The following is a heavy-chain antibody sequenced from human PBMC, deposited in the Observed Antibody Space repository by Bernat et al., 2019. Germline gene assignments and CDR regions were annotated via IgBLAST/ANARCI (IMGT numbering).Heavy chain of an antibody. CDR1: GFTFSGSG. V-gene: IGHV3-73*01. CDR2: IRTKANSYAT. CDR3: TRNVAQGSQDY. J-gene: IGHJ4*02. Sequence: EVQLVESGGGLVQPGGSLKLSCAASGFTFSGSGMHWVRQASGKGLEWVGRIRTKANSYATAYAASVKGRFTVSRDDSKSTVYLQMNSLKTEDTAVYYCTRNVAQGSQDYWGQGTLVTVSS. D-gene: IGHD3-10*02.